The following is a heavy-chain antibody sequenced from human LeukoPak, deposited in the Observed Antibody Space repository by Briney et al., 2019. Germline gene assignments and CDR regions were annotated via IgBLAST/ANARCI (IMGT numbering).Heavy chain of an antibody. CDR3: ARENSSSPTGLYYYYYMDV. CDR2: IKQDGSEK. D-gene: IGHD6-6*01. V-gene: IGHV3-7*01. Sequence: PGGSLRLSCAASGFTFSSYWVSWVRQAPGEGLEWVANIKQDGSEKYYVDSVKGRFTISRDNAENSLYLQMNSLRAEDKAVYYCARENSSSPTGLYYYYYMDVWGKGTTVTVSS. CDR1: GFTFSSYW. J-gene: IGHJ6*03.